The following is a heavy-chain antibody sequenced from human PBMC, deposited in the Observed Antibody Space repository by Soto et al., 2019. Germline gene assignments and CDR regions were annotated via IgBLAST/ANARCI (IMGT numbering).Heavy chain of an antibody. Sequence: SETLSLTCAVYGAPFSGYYWTWIRQPPGKGLEWIGEINHIGSTKYNPSLKSRVTISLDTSKNQFSLSLRSVTAADTAVYYCARGREIFGAVTPFEYWGQGTQVTVSS. D-gene: IGHD3-3*01. V-gene: IGHV4-34*01. CDR1: GAPFSGYY. CDR2: INHIGST. CDR3: ARGREIFGAVTPFEY. J-gene: IGHJ4*02.